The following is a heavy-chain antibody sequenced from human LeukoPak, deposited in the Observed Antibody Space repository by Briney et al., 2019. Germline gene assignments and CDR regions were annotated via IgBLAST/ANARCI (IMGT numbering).Heavy chain of an antibody. CDR2: IRQDGNEK. J-gene: IGHJ3*02. D-gene: IGHD1-7*01. CDR3: ARPKNRENYWRAFDI. Sequence: GGSLRLSCVASRFTFSDYWMTWVRQAPGTGLEWVANIRQDGNEKYYVDSVKGRFTISRDNAKNSLHLQMDNLRAEDTAVYYCARPKNRENYWRAFDIWGQGTMVTVSS. V-gene: IGHV3-7*03. CDR1: RFTFSDYW.